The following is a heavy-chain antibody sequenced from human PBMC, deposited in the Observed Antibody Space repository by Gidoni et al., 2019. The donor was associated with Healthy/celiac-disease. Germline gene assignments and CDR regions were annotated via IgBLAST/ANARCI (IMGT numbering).Heavy chain of an antibody. CDR3: ARANSNYDPYYYYYYGMDV. J-gene: IGHJ6*02. V-gene: IGHV2-26*01. Sequence: QVTLKESGPVLVKPTETLTLTCTVSGLSPSNARMGVSWIRQPPGKALEWLAHIFSNDEKSYSTSLKSRLTISKDTSKSQVVLTMTNMDPVDTATYYCARANSNYDPYYYYYYGMDVWGQGTTVTVSS. CDR1: GLSPSNARMG. D-gene: IGHD4-4*01. CDR2: IFSNDEK.